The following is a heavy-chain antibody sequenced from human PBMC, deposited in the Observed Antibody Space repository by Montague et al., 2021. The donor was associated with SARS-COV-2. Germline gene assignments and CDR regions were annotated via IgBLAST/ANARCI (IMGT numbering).Heavy chain of an antibody. D-gene: IGHD3-22*01. J-gene: IGHJ5*02. CDR1: GGSTNNYY. V-gene: IGHV4-4*07. CDR3: ARGRFYYDSGELGS. CDR2: IHASGIN. Sequence: SETLSLTCTVSGGSTNNYYWSWIRQPAGKGLEWIGRIHASGINTXXPSXXXRVTMSVDTSKNQFSLKLSSVTAADTAVYYCARGRFYYDSGELGSWGQGTLVTVSS.